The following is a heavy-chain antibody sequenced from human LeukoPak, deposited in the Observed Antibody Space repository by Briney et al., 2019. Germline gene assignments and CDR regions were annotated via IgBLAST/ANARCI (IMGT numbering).Heavy chain of an antibody. V-gene: IGHV3-30*18. CDR2: ISYDGSNK. J-gene: IGHJ4*02. Sequence: GGSLRLSCAASGFTFSSYGMHWVRQAPGKGLEWVAVISYDGSNKYYADSVKGRFTISRDNSKNTLYLQMNSLRAEDTAVYYCAKEDWTQYFDYWGQGTLVTVSS. CDR3: AKEDWTQYFDY. D-gene: IGHD1-1*01. CDR1: GFTFSSYG.